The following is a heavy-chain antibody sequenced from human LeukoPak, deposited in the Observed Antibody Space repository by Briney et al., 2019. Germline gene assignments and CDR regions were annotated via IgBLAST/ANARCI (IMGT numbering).Heavy chain of an antibody. CDR2: IRSKANGYAT. CDR3: TRRIEVREYYDFWSGYTQPYELDY. J-gene: IGHJ4*02. Sequence: QAGGSLRLSCATSGFTFSGSPMHWVRQASGKGLEWVGRIRSKANGYATAYAASVKGRFTISRDDSKNTAYLQMNSLKTEDTAVYYCTRRIEVREYYDFWSGYTQPYELDYWGQGTLVTVSS. D-gene: IGHD3-3*01. V-gene: IGHV3-73*01. CDR1: GFTFSGSP.